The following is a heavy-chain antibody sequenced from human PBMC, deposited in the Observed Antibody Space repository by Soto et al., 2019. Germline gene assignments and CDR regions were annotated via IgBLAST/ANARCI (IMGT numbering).Heavy chain of an antibody. CDR3: VKDESINWYSGHFRH. J-gene: IGHJ1*01. Sequence: EVQLVESGGGLIQPGGSLRLSCAVSGFTVSNNYMSWVRQAPGKGLEGVSVIYSGGYTAYGDSVKGRFTISRDNSKNTLYLQMNSLRADDTAVYYCVKDESINWYSGHFRHWGQGTLVTVSS. V-gene: IGHV3-53*01. D-gene: IGHD6-13*01. CDR1: GFTVSNNY. CDR2: IYSGGYT.